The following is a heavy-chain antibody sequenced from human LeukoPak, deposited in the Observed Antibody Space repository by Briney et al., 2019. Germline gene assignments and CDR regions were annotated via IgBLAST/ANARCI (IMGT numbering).Heavy chain of an antibody. CDR3: AREDYYDSGSNDY. Sequence: GASVKVSCKASGYTFTSYGISWVRQATGQGLEWMGWMNPNSGITGYAQKFQGRVTISRNTSISTAYMELSSLRSEDTAVYYCAREDYYDSGSNDYWGQGTLVTVSS. CDR2: MNPNSGIT. J-gene: IGHJ4*02. CDR1: GYTFTSYG. D-gene: IGHD3-22*01. V-gene: IGHV1-8*03.